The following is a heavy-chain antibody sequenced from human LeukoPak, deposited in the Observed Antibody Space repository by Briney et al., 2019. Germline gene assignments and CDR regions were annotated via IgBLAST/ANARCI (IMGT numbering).Heavy chain of an antibody. Sequence: PGESLRLSCAASGFTFDDYGMSWVRQAPGKGLEWVSGINWNGGSTGYADSVKGRFTISRDNAKNSLYLQMNSLRAEDTALYYCARTLGPDYYYYMDVWGKGTTVTVSS. CDR2: INWNGGST. J-gene: IGHJ6*03. CDR1: GFTFDDYG. V-gene: IGHV3-20*04. CDR3: ARTLGPDYYYYMDV.